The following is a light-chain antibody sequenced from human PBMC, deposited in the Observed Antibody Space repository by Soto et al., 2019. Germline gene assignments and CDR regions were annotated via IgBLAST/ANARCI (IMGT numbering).Light chain of an antibody. J-gene: IGLJ1*01. CDR1: SSVVGGYNY. CDR2: DVS. V-gene: IGLV2-11*01. Sequence: QSVLTQPRPVSGPPGQSVTLSSTGTSSVVGGYNYVSWYQQHPGKAPKLMIYDVSKRPSGVPDRFSGSKSGNTASLTISGLQAEDEADYYCCSYAGSYTYVFGTGTKVTVL. CDR3: CSYAGSYTYV.